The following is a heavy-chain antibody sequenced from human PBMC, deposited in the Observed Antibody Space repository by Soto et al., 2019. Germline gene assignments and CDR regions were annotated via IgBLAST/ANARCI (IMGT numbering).Heavy chain of an antibody. CDR1: GYTASRLSFNNFA. CDR2: VSGGGSST. CDR3: AKGQDIPIFDHFDP. J-gene: IGHJ5*02. D-gene: IGHD3-3*01. V-gene: IGHV3-23*01. Sequence: PGSSLRLSCSASGYTASRLSFNNFAMNWVRQAPGKGLEWVSSVSGGGSSTYYADSVKGRFTVSRDNSKNTLYLEMNSLGDDDTAVYYCAKGQDIPIFDHFDPWGDGTLVTVSS.